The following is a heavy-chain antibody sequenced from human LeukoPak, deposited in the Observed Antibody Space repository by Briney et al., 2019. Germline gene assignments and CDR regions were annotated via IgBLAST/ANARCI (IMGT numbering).Heavy chain of an antibody. CDR3: AGTYYYDSSGYQSLFDY. D-gene: IGHD3-22*01. Sequence: SVKVPCKASGGTFSSYAISWVRQAPGQGLEWMGGIIPIFGTANYAQKFQGRVTITTDESTSTAYMELSSLRSEDTAVYYCAGTYYYDSSGYQSLFDYWGQGTLVTVSS. CDR1: GGTFSSYA. V-gene: IGHV1-69*05. CDR2: IIPIFGTA. J-gene: IGHJ4*02.